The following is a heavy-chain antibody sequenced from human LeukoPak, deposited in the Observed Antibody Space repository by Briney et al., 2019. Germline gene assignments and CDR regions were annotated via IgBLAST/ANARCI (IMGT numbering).Heavy chain of an antibody. V-gene: IGHV4-61*01. Sequence: SETLSLTCTVSGGSVSSGSYYWSWIRQPPGKGLEWIGYIYYSGSTNYNPSLKSRVTISVDTSKNQFSLKLSSVTAADTAVYYCARVGRAFDIWGQGTMVTVSS. CDR3: ARVGRAFDI. CDR1: GGSVSSGSYY. D-gene: IGHD3-16*01. J-gene: IGHJ3*02. CDR2: IYYSGST.